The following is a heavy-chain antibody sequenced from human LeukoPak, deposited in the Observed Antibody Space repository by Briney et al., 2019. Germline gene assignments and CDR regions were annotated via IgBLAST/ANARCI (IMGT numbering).Heavy chain of an antibody. D-gene: IGHD2-2*01. J-gene: IGHJ4*02. CDR2: MNTNSGNT. V-gene: IGHV1-8*01. CDR3: ARGRQVVPAARFPFDY. Sequence: ASVKISCKASGYTFTSYDINWGRQATGQGLEWMGWMNTNSGNTGYAQKFQGRVTMTRTTSISTAYMELSSLRSEDTAVYYCARGRQVVPAARFPFDYWGQGTLVTVSS. CDR1: GYTFTSYD.